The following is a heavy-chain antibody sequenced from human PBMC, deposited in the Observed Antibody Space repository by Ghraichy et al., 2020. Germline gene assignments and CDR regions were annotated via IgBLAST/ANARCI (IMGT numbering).Heavy chain of an antibody. J-gene: IGHJ5*02. V-gene: IGHV3-23*01. CDR1: GFSFSSYV. D-gene: IGHD2-15*01. CDR2: IGASGGPT. CDR3: AKAWGYCSGGTCPSYNWFDP. Sequence: GGSLRLSCAASGFSFSSYVMSWVRQAPGKGLEWVSTIGASGGPTYYADSVKGRFTISRDNSKSTVSLQMNSLRAEDTAVYYCAKAWGYCSGGTCPSYNWFDPWGQGTLVIVSS.